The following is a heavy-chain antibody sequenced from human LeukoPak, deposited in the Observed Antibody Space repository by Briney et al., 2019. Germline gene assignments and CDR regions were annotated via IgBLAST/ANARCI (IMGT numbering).Heavy chain of an antibody. CDR2: IYHSGST. D-gene: IGHD3-10*01. CDR1: GGSISSGGYS. V-gene: IGHV4-30-2*01. J-gene: IGHJ4*02. Sequence: SQTLSLTCAVSGGSISSGGYSWSWIRQPPGKGLEWIGYIYHSGSTYYNPSLKSRVTISVDRSKNQFSLKLSSVTAADTAVYYCARTAWRGSGSYYPPHFDYWGQGTLVTVSS. CDR3: ARTAWRGSGSYYPPHFDY.